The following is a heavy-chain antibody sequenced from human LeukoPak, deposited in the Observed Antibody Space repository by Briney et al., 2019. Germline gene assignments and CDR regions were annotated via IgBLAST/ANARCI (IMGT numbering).Heavy chain of an antibody. CDR2: IIAILGIA. Sequence: GASVKVSCKASGGTFSSYAISWVRQAPGQGLEWMGRIIAILGIANYAQKFQGRVTITADKSTSTAYMELSSLRSEDTAVYYCARASYPSHYYYDSSGPTESLWFDPWGQETLVTVPS. V-gene: IGHV1-69*04. CDR1: GGTFSSYA. CDR3: ARASYPSHYYYDSSGPTESLWFDP. J-gene: IGHJ5*02. D-gene: IGHD3-22*01.